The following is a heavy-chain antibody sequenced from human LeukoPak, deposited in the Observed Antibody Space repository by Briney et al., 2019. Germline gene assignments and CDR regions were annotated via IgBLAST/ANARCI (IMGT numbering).Heavy chain of an antibody. J-gene: IGHJ4*02. Sequence: GGSLRLSCAASGSTFSSYWMSWVRQAPGKGLEWVANIKQDGSEKYYVDSVKGRFTISRDNAKNSLYLQMNSLRAEDTAVYYCARDGHSGYHIGWGQGTLVTVSS. CDR3: ARDGHSGYHIG. D-gene: IGHD5-12*01. CDR1: GSTFSSYW. V-gene: IGHV3-7*01. CDR2: IKQDGSEK.